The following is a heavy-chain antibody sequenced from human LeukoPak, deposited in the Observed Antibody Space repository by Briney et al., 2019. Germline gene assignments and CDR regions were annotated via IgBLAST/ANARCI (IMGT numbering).Heavy chain of an antibody. Sequence: GGSLRLSCAASGFTFSSYAMHWVRQAPGKGLEWVAVISYDGSNKYYADSVKGRFTISRDNSKNTLYLQMNSLRAEDTAVYFCARNGCSSGICKTEWGQGTLVTVSS. J-gene: IGHJ4*02. D-gene: IGHD2-2*01. CDR1: GFTFSSYA. CDR2: ISYDGSNK. CDR3: ARNGCSSGICKTE. V-gene: IGHV3-30-3*01.